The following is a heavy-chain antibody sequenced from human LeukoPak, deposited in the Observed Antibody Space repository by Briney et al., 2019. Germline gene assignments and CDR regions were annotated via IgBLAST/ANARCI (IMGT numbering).Heavy chain of an antibody. CDR2: IWHDGSHK. Sequence: GGSLRLSCAASGFAFNTYAMHWVRQAPGQGLEWVALIWHDGSHKFYSNSVRGQFTISRDNSKNTVSLQMNNLRPEDTAVYYCARGMGRSWSLDNWGQGTLVTVSS. CDR3: ARGMGRSWSLDN. V-gene: IGHV3-33*01. CDR1: GFAFNTYA. J-gene: IGHJ4*02. D-gene: IGHD6-13*01.